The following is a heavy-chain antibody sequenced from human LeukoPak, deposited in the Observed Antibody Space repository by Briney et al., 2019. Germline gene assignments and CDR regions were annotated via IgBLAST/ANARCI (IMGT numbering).Heavy chain of an antibody. J-gene: IGHJ1*01. Sequence: PGGSLRLSCAASGFTFSSYWMYWVRQAPGKGPVWVARINTDGSSLNYADSVKGRFTISRDNAKNTLYLQMNSLRVEDTAVYYCTSWGDTTAEYFQRWGQGTLVTVSS. CDR2: INTDGSSL. CDR3: TSWGDTTAEYFQR. CDR1: GFTFSSYW. D-gene: IGHD2-21*02. V-gene: IGHV3-74*01.